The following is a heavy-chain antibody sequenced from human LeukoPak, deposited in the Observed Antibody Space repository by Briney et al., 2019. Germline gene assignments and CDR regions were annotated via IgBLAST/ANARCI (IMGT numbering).Heavy chain of an antibody. D-gene: IGHD3/OR15-3a*01. J-gene: IGHJ4*02. CDR2: IYYSGST. Sequence: KPSETLSLTCTVSGGSISSYYWSWIRQPPGKGLEWIGYIYYSGSTNYNPSLKSRVTISVDTSKKQFSLKLSSVTAADTAVYYCARSHSLWTSFDYWGQGTLVTVSS. V-gene: IGHV4-59*01. CDR1: GGSISSYY. CDR3: ARSHSLWTSFDY.